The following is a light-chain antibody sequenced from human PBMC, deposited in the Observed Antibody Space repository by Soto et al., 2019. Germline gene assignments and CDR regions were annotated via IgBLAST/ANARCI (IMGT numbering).Light chain of an antibody. Sequence: QSVLTQPASVSGSPGQSIPISCTGTSSDVGGYNYVSWYQQHPGKAPKLMIYDVSNRPSGVSNRFSGSKSGNTASLTISGLQAEDEADYYCSSYTSRSTLYVFGTGTKLTVL. J-gene: IGLJ1*01. V-gene: IGLV2-14*01. CDR1: SSDVGGYNY. CDR2: DVS. CDR3: SSYTSRSTLYV.